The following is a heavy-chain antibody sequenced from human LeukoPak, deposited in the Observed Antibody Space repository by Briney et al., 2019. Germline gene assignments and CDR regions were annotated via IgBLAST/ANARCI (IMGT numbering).Heavy chain of an antibody. J-gene: IGHJ6*02. CDR2: ISSSSSTI. D-gene: IGHD3-22*01. CDR1: GFTFSSYS. CDR3: ARDGHRSMIVVVLYGMDV. V-gene: IGHV3-48*02. Sequence: PGGSLRLSCAASGFTFSSYSMNWVRQAPGKGLEWVSYISSSSSTIYYADSVKGRFTISKDNAKNSLYLQMNSLRDEDTAVYYCARDGHRSMIVVVLYGMDVWGQGTTVTVSS.